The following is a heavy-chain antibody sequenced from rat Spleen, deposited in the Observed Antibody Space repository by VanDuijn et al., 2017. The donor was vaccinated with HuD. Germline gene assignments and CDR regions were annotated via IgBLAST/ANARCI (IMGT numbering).Heavy chain of an antibody. CDR2: ISPSGART. D-gene: IGHD4-3*01. Sequence: EVQLVESGGGLVQPGRSLKLSCAASGFTFSNYDMAWVRQAPTKGLEWVASISPSGARTHYRDSVKGRFTVSRANAESTLYLQMDSLRSEDTATYYGARHNSGYGVMDAWGQGASVTVSS. V-gene: IGHV5-25*01. CDR3: ARHNSGYGVMDA. CDR1: GFTFSNYD. J-gene: IGHJ4*01.